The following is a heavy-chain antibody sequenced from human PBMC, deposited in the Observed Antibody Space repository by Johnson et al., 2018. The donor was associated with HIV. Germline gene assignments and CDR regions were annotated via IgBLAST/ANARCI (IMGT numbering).Heavy chain of an antibody. V-gene: IGHV3-20*04. CDR1: GFSFEDFG. J-gene: IGHJ3*02. Sequence: VQLVESGGGVVRPGGSLRLSCAASGFSFEDFGMSWVRQATGKGLEWVSGITWNGGSTGYADSVKGRFTISRDNAKNSLFLQMHSLRAEDTALYYCAREGPNYYDRSAYYAFDIWGQGTTVTVSS. CDR3: AREGPNYYDRSAYYAFDI. CDR2: ITWNGGST. D-gene: IGHD3-22*01.